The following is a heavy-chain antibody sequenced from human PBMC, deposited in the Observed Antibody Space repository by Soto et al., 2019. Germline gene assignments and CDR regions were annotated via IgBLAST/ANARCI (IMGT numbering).Heavy chain of an antibody. CDR3: ARDGYYDSSGYTTAYYYYCMDV. V-gene: IGHV1-18*04. Sequence: ASVKVSCKASGYTFTSYGISWVRQAPGQGLEWMGWISAYNGNTNYAQKLQGRVTMTTDTSTSTAYMELRSLRSDDTAVYYCARDGYYDSSGYTTAYYYYCMDVWGQGTTVTVSS. J-gene: IGHJ6*02. CDR2: ISAYNGNT. CDR1: GYTFTSYG. D-gene: IGHD3-22*01.